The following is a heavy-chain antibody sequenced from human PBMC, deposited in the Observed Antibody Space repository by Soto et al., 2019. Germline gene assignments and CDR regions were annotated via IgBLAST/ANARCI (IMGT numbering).Heavy chain of an antibody. J-gene: IGHJ4*02. V-gene: IGHV4-34*01. Sequence: PSETLSLTCAVYGGSFSGYYWSWIRQPPGRGLEWIGEINHSGSTNYNPSLKSRVTISVDTSKNQFSLKLSSVTAADTAVYYCARAPIRFLEWLSSAHFDYWGQGTLVTVSS. CDR2: INHSGST. CDR1: GGSFSGYY. CDR3: ARAPIRFLEWLSSAHFDY. D-gene: IGHD3-3*01.